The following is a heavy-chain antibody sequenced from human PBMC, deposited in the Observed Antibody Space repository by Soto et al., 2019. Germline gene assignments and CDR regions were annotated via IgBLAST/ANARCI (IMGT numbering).Heavy chain of an antibody. D-gene: IGHD1-26*01. Sequence: SLALTCAVYGESLNGYYWSWICQSPGTGLEWIGEINHSGSTNYNPSLKSRVTISVDTSKNQFSLRLSSVTAADTAVYSCARYSGSYLGPLLCYFDLWGRGTLDT. J-gene: IGHJ2*01. CDR3: ARYSGSYLGPLLCYFDL. V-gene: IGHV4-34*01. CDR1: GESLNGYY. CDR2: INHSGST.